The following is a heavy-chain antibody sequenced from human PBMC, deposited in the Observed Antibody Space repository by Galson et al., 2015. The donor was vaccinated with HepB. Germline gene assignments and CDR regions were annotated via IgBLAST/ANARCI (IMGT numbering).Heavy chain of an antibody. CDR2: ISAYNGDT. V-gene: IGHV1-18*01. CDR3: ARDGERYSSGGDY. Sequence: SVKVSCKASDYTFTSYGISWVRQAPGQGLEWMGWISAYNGDTIYAQKVQDRVTMTTDTSTSTAYMELRSLRSDDTAVYYCARDGERYSSGGDYWGQGTLVTVSS. J-gene: IGHJ4*02. CDR1: DYTFTSYG. D-gene: IGHD6-25*01.